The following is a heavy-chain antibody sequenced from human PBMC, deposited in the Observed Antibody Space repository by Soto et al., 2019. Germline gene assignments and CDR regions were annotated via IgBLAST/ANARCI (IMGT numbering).Heavy chain of an antibody. CDR1: GASVSSGSFY. CDR3: ARDPGHHDSSGYYQAAFDY. D-gene: IGHD3-22*01. Sequence: QVQLQESGPGLVKPSETLSLTCSVSGASVSSGSFYWSWLRQSPGKGLEWIGYIYSGGSTHYNPSFKSRVTMSLDTSKGQVSLKLTSVTAADTAVYYCARDPGHHDSSGYYQAAFDYWGQGALVTVSS. V-gene: IGHV4-61*01. CDR2: IYSGGST. J-gene: IGHJ4*02.